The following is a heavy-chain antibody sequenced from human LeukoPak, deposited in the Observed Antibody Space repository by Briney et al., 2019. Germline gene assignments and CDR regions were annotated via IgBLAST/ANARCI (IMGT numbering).Heavy chain of an antibody. CDR2: IHHGGST. CDR1: GGSITNSY. J-gene: IGHJ6*02. CDR3: ARDFEAATPHYYAMDV. Sequence: PSETLSLTCTVSGGSITNSYWGWIRQPPGEGLEWIGYIHHGGSTTYNPSLRSRVTISIDWSKTQFSLGLHSVTAADTAVYYCARDFEAATPHYYAMDVWGQGTTVTVTS. V-gene: IGHV4-59*01. D-gene: IGHD3-9*01.